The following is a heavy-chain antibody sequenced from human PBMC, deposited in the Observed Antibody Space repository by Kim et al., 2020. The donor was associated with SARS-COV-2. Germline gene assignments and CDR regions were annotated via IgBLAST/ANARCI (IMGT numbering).Heavy chain of an antibody. V-gene: IGHV4-59*13. J-gene: IGHJ4*02. CDR3: ARVPAEYYYDSSGYYFDY. CDR1: GGSISSYY. CDR2: IYYSGST. Sequence: SETLSLTCTVSGGSISSYYWSWIRQPPGKGLEWIGYIYYSGSTNYNPSLKSRVTISVDTSKNQFSLKLSSVTAADTAVYYCARVPAEYYYDSSGYYFDYWGQGTLVTVSS. D-gene: IGHD3-22*01.